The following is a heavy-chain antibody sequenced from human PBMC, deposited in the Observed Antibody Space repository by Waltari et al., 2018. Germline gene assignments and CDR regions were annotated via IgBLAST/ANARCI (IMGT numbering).Heavy chain of an antibody. CDR1: GGSISSSSYY. CDR3: ARELWFRELSSRGWFDP. J-gene: IGHJ5*02. D-gene: IGHD3-10*01. V-gene: IGHV4-39*07. CDR2: IYYGGST. Sequence: QLQLQESGPGLVKPSETLSLTCTVSGGSISSSSYYWGWIRQPPGKGLEWIGSIYYGGSTYYNPSLKSRVTISVDTSKNQFSLKLSSVTAADTAVYYCARELWFRELSSRGWFDPWGQGTLVTVSS.